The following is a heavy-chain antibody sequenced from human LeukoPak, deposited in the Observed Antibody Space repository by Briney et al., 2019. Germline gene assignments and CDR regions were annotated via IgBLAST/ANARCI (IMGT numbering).Heavy chain of an antibody. D-gene: IGHD3-16*02. V-gene: IGHV4-34*01. J-gene: IGHJ4*02. CDR1: GGSFSGYY. Sequence: SETLSLTCAVYGGSFSGYYWSWIRQPPGKGLEWIGEINHSGSTNYNPSLKSRVTISVVTSKNQFSLKLSSVTAADTAVYYCAREHYDYVWGSYRYTGRHFDYWGQGTLVTVSS. CDR3: AREHYDYVWGSYRYTGRHFDY. CDR2: INHSGST.